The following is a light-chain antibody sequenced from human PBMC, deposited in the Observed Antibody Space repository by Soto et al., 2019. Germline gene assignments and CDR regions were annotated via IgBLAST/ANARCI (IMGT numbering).Light chain of an antibody. CDR2: DDS. Sequence: DNQMSQSPSTLSAYVGERVTLTCRASHSIITWLAWYKQTPWKALKLLIYDDSILESGVPSRVRVTGSGSELTLTLTIDRLQSVGFAVYYRYATNIGWTFGQGTKVDI. CDR1: HSIITW. CDR3: YATNIGWT. J-gene: IGKJ1*01. V-gene: IGKV1-5*01.